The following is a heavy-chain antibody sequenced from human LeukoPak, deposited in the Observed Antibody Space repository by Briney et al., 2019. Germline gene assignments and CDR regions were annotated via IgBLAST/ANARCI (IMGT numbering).Heavy chain of an antibody. Sequence: SETLSLTCTVSGGSISSGGYYWSWIRQHPGKGLEWIGYIYYSGSTYYNPSLKSRVTISVDTSKNQFSLKLSSVTAADTAVYYCARVSEASSWYSLYWGQGTLVTVSS. J-gene: IGHJ4*02. CDR2: IYYSGST. D-gene: IGHD6-13*01. CDR1: GGSISSGGYY. CDR3: ARVSEASSWYSLY. V-gene: IGHV4-31*03.